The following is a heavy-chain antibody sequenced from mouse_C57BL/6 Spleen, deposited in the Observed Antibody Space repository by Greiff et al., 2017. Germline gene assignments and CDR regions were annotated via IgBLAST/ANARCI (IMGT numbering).Heavy chain of an antibody. CDR3: ARAQIYYGNYSWFAY. CDR2: ILPGSGST. J-gene: IGHJ3*01. D-gene: IGHD2-1*01. CDR1: GYTFTGYW. V-gene: IGHV1-9*01. Sequence: VQLQQSGAELMKPGASVKLSCKATGYTFTGYWIEWVKQRPGHGLEWIGEILPGSGSTNYNEKFKGKATFTADTSSNTAYMQLSSLTTVDSAIYYCARAQIYYGNYSWFAYWGQGTLVTVSA.